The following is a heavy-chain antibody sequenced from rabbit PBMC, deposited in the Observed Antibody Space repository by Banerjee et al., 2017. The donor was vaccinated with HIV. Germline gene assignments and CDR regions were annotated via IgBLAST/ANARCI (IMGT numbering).Heavy chain of an antibody. J-gene: IGHJ4*01. CDR1: GFDFSSYY. V-gene: IGHV1S7*01. CDR2: IYAGKGST. Sequence: QHLEESGGGLVQPGGSLTLSCKASGFDFSSYYMSWVRQAPGKGLEWIGIIYAGKGSTDYASWVNGRFTISSDNAQNTVDLQMNSLTAADTATYFCARDTGYAGYGYATSFNLWGPGTLVTVS. D-gene: IGHD6-1*01. CDR3: ARDTGYAGYGYATSFNL.